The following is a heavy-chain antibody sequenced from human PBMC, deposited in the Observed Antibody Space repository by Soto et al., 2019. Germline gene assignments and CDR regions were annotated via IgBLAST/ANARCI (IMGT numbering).Heavy chain of an antibody. CDR1: GFTFSSYS. D-gene: IGHD3-9*01. V-gene: IGHV3-21*01. CDR2: ISSSSSYI. J-gene: IGHJ6*02. Sequence: PGGSLRLSCAASGFTFSSYSMNWVCQAPGKGLEWVSSISSSSSYIYYADSVKGRFTISRDNAKNSLYLQMNSLRAEDTAVYYCARDNFGPNYDILTGYYNYYYGMDVWGQGTTVTVSS. CDR3: ARDNFGPNYDILTGYYNYYYGMDV.